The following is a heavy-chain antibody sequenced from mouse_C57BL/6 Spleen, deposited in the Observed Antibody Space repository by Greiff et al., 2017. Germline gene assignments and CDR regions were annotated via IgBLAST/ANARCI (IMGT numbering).Heavy chain of an antibody. CDR1: GYTFTSYW. CDR2: IYPGSGST. V-gene: IGHV1-55*01. D-gene: IGHD1-1*01. CDR3: ARDRITTVVATGYFDV. J-gene: IGHJ1*03. Sequence: QVQLQQPGAELVKPGASVKMSCKASGYTFTSYWITWVKQRPGQGLEWIGDIYPGSGSTNYNEKFKSKATLTVDTSSSTAYMQLSSLTSEDSAVYYRARDRITTVVATGYFDVWGKGATVTGSS.